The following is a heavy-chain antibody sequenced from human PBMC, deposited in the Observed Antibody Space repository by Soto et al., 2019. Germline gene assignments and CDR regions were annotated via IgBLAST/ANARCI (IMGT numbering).Heavy chain of an antibody. J-gene: IGHJ4*02. CDR1: DDSINSDKYY. V-gene: IGHV4-39*01. D-gene: IGHD3-9*01. CDR3: ARLEGLATISYYFDF. Sequence: SETLSLTCSVSDDSINSDKYYWGWIRQHLGKGLEWIGSIYYRGNAYYNPSLQTRVTISLDKSKSQFSLKLNSVTAADSAVYFCARLEGLATISYYFDFWGPGALVTVSS. CDR2: IYYRGNA.